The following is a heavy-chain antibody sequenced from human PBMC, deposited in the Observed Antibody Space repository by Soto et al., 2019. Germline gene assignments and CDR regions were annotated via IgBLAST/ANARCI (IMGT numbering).Heavy chain of an antibody. CDR3: AKSPPPGQWLVLDTIDY. CDR2: ISGSGGST. Sequence: GGSLRLSCAASGFTFSSYAMSWVRQAPGKGLEWVSAISGSGGSTYYADSVKGRFTISRDNSKNTLYLQMNSLRAEDTAVYYCAKSPPPGQWLVLDTIDYWGQGTLVTVSS. D-gene: IGHD6-19*01. CDR1: GFTFSSYA. J-gene: IGHJ4*02. V-gene: IGHV3-23*01.